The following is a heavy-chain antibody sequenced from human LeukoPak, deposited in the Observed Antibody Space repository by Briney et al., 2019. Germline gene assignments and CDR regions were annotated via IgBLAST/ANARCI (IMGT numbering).Heavy chain of an antibody. CDR3: APLNYYDSSGYAPGYYFDY. V-gene: IGHV1-2*02. CDR1: GYTFTGYY. J-gene: IGHJ4*02. CDR2: INPNSGGT. Sequence: GASVKVFCKASGYTFTGYYMHWVRQAPGQGLEWMGWINPNSGGTNYAQKFQGRVTMTRDTSISTAYMELSSLRSEDTAVYYCAPLNYYDSSGYAPGYYFDYWGQGTLVTVSS. D-gene: IGHD3-22*01.